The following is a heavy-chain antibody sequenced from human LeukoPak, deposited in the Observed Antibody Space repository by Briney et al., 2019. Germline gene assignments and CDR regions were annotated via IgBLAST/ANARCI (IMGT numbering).Heavy chain of an antibody. V-gene: IGHV1-2*02. D-gene: IGHD3-10*01. CDR2: INPNSGGT. Sequence: ASVKVSCKASGYTFTSYAMNWVRQAPGQGLEWMGWINPNSGGTNYAQKFQGRVTMTRDTSISTAYMELSRLRSDDTAVYYCARDGSGSYLFPNWFDPWGQGTLVTVSS. J-gene: IGHJ5*02. CDR1: GYTFTSYA. CDR3: ARDGSGSYLFPNWFDP.